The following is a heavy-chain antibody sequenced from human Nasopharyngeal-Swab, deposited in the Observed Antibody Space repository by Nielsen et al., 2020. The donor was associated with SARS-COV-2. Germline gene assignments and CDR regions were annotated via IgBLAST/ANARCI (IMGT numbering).Heavy chain of an antibody. Sequence: GESLKISCAASRFTFSTYAMNWVRQAPWKGLEWVSGITGPTGDTYYADSVKGRFTISRDNSKNTLYLQMNSLRAEDTAVYYCARDRSFGYYYGHYAMDVWGQGTTVTVSS. V-gene: IGHV3-23*01. CDR1: RFTFSTYA. CDR3: ARDRSFGYYYGHYAMDV. D-gene: IGHD3-3*01. CDR2: ITGPTGDT. J-gene: IGHJ6*02.